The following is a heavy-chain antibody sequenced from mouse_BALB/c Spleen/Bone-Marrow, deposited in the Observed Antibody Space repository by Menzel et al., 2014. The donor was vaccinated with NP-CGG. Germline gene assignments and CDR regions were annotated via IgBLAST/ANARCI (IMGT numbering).Heavy chain of an antibody. V-gene: IGHV4-1*02. CDR1: GFDFSRYW. Sequence: EVKLMESGGGLVQPGGSLELSCAASGFDFSRYWMSWVRQAPGKGLEWIGEINPDSSTINYTPSLKDKFIISRDNAKNTLYLQMSKVRSEDTALYYCARGGYGSSCWFAYWGQGTLVTVSA. CDR3: ARGGYGSSCWFAY. D-gene: IGHD1-1*01. CDR2: INPDSSTI. J-gene: IGHJ3*01.